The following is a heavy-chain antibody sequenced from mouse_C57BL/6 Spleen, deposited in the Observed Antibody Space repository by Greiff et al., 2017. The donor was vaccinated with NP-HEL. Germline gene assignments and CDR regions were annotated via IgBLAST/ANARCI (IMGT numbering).Heavy chain of an antibody. CDR1: GYTFTSYW. CDR2: IDHSDSYT. J-gene: IGHJ2*01. D-gene: IGHD2-14*01. Sequence: QVQLQQPGAELVKPGASVKLSCKASGYTFTSYWMQWVKQRPGQGLEWIGEIDHSDSYTNYNQKFKGKATLTVDTSSSTAYMQLSSLTSEDSAVYYCARSVAIGNFDYWGQGTTLTVSS. V-gene: IGHV1-50*01. CDR3: ARSVAIGNFDY.